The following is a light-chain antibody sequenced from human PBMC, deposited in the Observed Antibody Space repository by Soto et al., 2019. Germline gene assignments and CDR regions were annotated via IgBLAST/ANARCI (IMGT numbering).Light chain of an antibody. V-gene: IGKV3-20*01. CDR2: GAS. J-gene: IGKJ5*01. CDR1: QSVSSSY. Sequence: EIVLTQSPGTLSLSPGERATLSCRASQSVSSSYLAWYQQKPGQAPRLLIYGASSRATGIPDRFSGSGSGTDFTLTISRLEPEDFAVYYCQQYGSSPFGQGTRLE. CDR3: QQYGSSP.